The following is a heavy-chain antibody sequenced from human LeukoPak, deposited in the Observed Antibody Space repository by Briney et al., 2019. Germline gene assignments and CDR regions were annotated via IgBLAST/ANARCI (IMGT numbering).Heavy chain of an antibody. CDR1: GFTFSSYS. Sequence: GGSLRLSCAASGFTFSSYSMNWVRQAPGKGLEWVSSISSSSSYIYYADSVKGRFTISRDNAKNSLYLQMNSRRAEDTAVYYCARSRLSHNWFDPWGQGTLVTVSS. CDR2: ISSSSSYI. J-gene: IGHJ5*02. D-gene: IGHD3-16*02. V-gene: IGHV3-21*01. CDR3: ARSRLSHNWFDP.